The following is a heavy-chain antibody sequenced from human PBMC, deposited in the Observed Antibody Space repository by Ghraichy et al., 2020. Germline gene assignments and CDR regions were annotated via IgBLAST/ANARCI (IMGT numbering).Heavy chain of an antibody. D-gene: IGHD6-13*01. J-gene: IGHJ5*02. Sequence: SETLSLTCAVYGGSFSGYYWSWIRQPPGKGLEWIGEINHSGSTNYNPSLKSRVTISVDTSKNQFSLKLSSVTAADTAVYYCARRSRQQLVLGWFDPWGQGTLVTVSS. CDR3: ARRSRQQLVLGWFDP. CDR2: INHSGST. V-gene: IGHV4-34*01. CDR1: GGSFSGYY.